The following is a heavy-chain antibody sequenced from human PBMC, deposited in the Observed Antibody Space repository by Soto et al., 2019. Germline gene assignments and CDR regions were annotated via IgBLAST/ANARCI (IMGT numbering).Heavy chain of an antibody. CDR2: IFSNDEK. CDR1: GFSLSNARMG. V-gene: IGHV2-26*01. D-gene: IGHD6-6*01. J-gene: IGHJ4*02. CDR3: ARIIEFQAPEPYSSSSEIYFDY. Sequence: QVTLKESGPVLVKPTETLTLTCTVSGFSLSNARMGVSWIRQPPGKALEWLAHIFSNDEKSYSTSLKSRLTISKDTSKSQVVLTMTNMDPVDTATYYCARIIEFQAPEPYSSSSEIYFDYWGQGTLVTVSS.